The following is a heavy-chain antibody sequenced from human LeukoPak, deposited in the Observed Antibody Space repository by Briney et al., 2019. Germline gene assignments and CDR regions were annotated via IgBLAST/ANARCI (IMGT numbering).Heavy chain of an antibody. CDR1: GYSFTGYY. V-gene: IGHV1-2*02. CDR3: ARDSPPDY. CDR2: INPNSGDT. J-gene: IGHJ4*02. Sequence: AAVKVSCKSSGYSFTGYYMHWERQAPGQGLEWMAWINPNSGDTDFAQKFQGRVTMTRDTSISTAYMELSRLRSDDTAVYYCARDSPPDYWGQGTLVTVSS.